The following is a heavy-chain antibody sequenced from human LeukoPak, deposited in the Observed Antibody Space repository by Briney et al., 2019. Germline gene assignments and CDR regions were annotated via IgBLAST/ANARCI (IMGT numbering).Heavy chain of an antibody. CDR1: GYTFTGYY. CDR3: ASCIAVAGTDDAFDI. Sequence: ASVKVSCKASGYTFTGYYMHWVRQAPGQGLEWMGWINPNSGGTNYAQKFQGRVTMTRDTSISTAYMELSRLRSDDTAVYYCASCIAVAGTDDAFDIWGQGTMVTVSS. V-gene: IGHV1-2*02. J-gene: IGHJ3*02. D-gene: IGHD6-19*01. CDR2: INPNSGGT.